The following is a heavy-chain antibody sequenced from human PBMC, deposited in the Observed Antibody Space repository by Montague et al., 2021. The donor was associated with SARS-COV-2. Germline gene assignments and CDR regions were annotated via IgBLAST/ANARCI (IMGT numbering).Heavy chain of an antibody. D-gene: IGHD2-2*01. V-gene: IGHV4-61*08. CDR2: IYNTGRT. Sequence: SETLSLTCTVSGGSVTSGDYYWTWIRQPPGKGLEWIGYIYNTGRTNYNPSLKSRVTISMDTSKNQFSLKVDSVSAAATAVDYCATEMPAYDVFDIWGQGTMVTVSS. J-gene: IGHJ3*02. CDR1: GGSVTSGDYY. CDR3: ATEMPAYDVFDI.